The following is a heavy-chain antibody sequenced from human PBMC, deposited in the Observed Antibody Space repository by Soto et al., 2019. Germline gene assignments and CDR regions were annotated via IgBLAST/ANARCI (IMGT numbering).Heavy chain of an antibody. J-gene: IGHJ6*02. CDR1: GDSVSSNSAA. V-gene: IGHV6-1*01. D-gene: IGHD2-21*02. Sequence: PSQTLSLTCAISGDSVSSNSAAWNWIRQSPSRGLEWLGRTYYRSKWYNDYAVSVKSRITINPDTSKNQFSLQLNSVTPEDTAVYYCARDLSAVTARYYYYGMDVWGQGTTVTVSS. CDR2: TYYRSKWYN. CDR3: ARDLSAVTARYYYYGMDV.